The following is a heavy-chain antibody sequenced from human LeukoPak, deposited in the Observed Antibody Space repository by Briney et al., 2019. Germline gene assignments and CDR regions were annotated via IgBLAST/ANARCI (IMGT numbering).Heavy chain of an antibody. J-gene: IGHJ4*02. D-gene: IGHD3-3*01. Sequence: GASVKVSCKASGYTFTGYYMHWVRQAPGQGLEWMGWINPNSGGTNYAQKFQGRVTMTRDTSISTAYMELSRLRSDETAVYYCARGPPLGFLEWLQGATLTYYFDYWGQGTLVTVSS. CDR1: GYTFTGYY. CDR2: INPNSGGT. CDR3: ARGPPLGFLEWLQGATLTYYFDY. V-gene: IGHV1-2*02.